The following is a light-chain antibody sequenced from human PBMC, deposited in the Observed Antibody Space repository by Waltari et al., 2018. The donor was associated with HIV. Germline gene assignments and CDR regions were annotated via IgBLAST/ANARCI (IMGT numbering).Light chain of an antibody. CDR2: GAT. CDR1: QGIRNY. CDR3: QQHNTYPLT. Sequence: DILLTQSPPFLYASVGARVTISCRSSQGIRNYLACFQQKPGRAPKLLIFGATTLQSGVPSRFSGSGSGTQFTLTINSLQPEDFATYYCQQHNTYPLTFGPGT. J-gene: IGKJ3*01. V-gene: IGKV1-9*01.